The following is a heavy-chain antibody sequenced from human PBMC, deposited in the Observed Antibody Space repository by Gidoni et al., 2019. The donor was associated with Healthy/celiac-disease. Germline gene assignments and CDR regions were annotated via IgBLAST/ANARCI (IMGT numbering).Heavy chain of an antibody. Sequence: KGLEWVSVIYSGGSTYYADSVKGRFTISRDNSKNTLYLQMNSLRAEDTAVYYCAREKVDYYYYYMDVWGKGTTVTVSS. CDR3: AREKVDYYYYYMDV. J-gene: IGHJ6*03. CDR2: IYSGGST. V-gene: IGHV3-53*05.